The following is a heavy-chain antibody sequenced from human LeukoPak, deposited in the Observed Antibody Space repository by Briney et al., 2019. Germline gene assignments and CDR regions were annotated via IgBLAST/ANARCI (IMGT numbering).Heavy chain of an antibody. Sequence: PSETPSLTCTVSGGSISSYYWSWIRQPPGKGLEWIGYIFYSGSTNSNPSLKSRVTLSLDTSKNHFSLKLSSVTAADTAVYYCARGSRELYYFDYWGQGTLVTVSS. D-gene: IGHD1-7*01. V-gene: IGHV4-59*01. J-gene: IGHJ4*02. CDR1: GGSISSYY. CDR3: ARGSRELYYFDY. CDR2: IFYSGST.